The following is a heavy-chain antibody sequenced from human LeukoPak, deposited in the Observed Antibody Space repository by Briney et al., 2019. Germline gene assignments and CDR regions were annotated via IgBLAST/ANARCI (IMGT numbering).Heavy chain of an antibody. Sequence: GGSLRLSCAASGFTFSDHALHWVRQAPGKGLEWVAVISYDGSKKYYADSVKGRFTISRDNSRNTLYLQMNSLRAGDTAVFYCARDRGNSHYYNMDVWGQGTTVTVSS. CDR3: ARDRGNSHYYNMDV. D-gene: IGHD3-10*01. V-gene: IGHV3-30-3*01. CDR1: GFTFSDHA. CDR2: ISYDGSKK. J-gene: IGHJ6*02.